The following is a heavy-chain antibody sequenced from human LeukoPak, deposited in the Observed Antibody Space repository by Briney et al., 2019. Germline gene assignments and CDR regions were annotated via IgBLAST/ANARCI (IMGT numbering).Heavy chain of an antibody. Sequence: NPSETLSLTCTVSGGSISSYYWSWIRQPPGKGLEWIGYIYTSGSTNYNPSLKGRVTISVDTSKNQFSLKLSSVTAADTAVYYCARRFGELLYDAFDIWGQGTMVTVSS. CDR1: GGSISSYY. J-gene: IGHJ3*02. V-gene: IGHV4-4*09. D-gene: IGHD3-10*01. CDR2: IYTSGST. CDR3: ARRFGELLYDAFDI.